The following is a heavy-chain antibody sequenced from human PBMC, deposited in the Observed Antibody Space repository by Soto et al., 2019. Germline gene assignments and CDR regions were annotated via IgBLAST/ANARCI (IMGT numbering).Heavy chain of an antibody. D-gene: IGHD6-19*01. J-gene: IGHJ4*02. V-gene: IGHV1-69*01. CDR1: GGTFSRSG. CDR2: IIPIFPTA. CDR3: ARDQGYRSSQYFIDI. Sequence: QVQLVQSGAEVKKPGSSVKVSCKASGGTFSRSGLIWVRQAPGQGLEWVGGIIPIFPTAHYGQNFQGRVTITADESKTTDYMELSSLRSEDTAVYYCARDQGYRSSQYFIDIWGQGTLVTVSA.